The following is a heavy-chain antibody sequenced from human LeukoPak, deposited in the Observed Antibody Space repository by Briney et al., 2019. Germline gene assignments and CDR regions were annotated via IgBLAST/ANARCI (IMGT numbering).Heavy chain of an antibody. Sequence: GGSLRLSCAASGFTFSSYSMNWVRQSPGKGLEWVPSISRSSSYIYYADSVKGRFTISRDNAKNSLYLQMNSLRAEDTAVYYCARAGGGGYYDFWSGYYPPDYWGQGTLVTVSS. J-gene: IGHJ4*02. D-gene: IGHD3-3*01. V-gene: IGHV3-21*01. CDR1: GFTFSSYS. CDR2: ISRSSSYI. CDR3: ARAGGGGYYDFWSGYYPPDY.